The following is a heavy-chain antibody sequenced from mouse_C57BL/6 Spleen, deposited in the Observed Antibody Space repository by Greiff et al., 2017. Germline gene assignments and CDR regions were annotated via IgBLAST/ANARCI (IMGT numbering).Heavy chain of an antibody. J-gene: IGHJ4*01. D-gene: IGHD2-14*01. CDR2: ISSGSSTI. CDR1: GFTFSDYG. Sequence: EVKVVESGGGLVKPGGSLKLSCAASGFTFSDYGMHWVRQAPEKGLEWVAYISSGSSTIYYADTVKGRFTISRDNAKNTLFLQMTSLRSEDTAMYYCARGGYYRAMDYWGQGTSVTVSS. V-gene: IGHV5-17*01. CDR3: ARGGYYRAMDY.